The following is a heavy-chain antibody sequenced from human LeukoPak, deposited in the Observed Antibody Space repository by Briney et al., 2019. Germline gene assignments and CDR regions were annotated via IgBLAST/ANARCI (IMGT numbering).Heavy chain of an antibody. D-gene: IGHD2-21*02. V-gene: IGHV1-18*01. CDR3: TRGGKHIVVVTAIAYAFGI. Sequence: ASLKVSCKASGYTFTSYGISWVRQAPGQGLEWMGWISAYNGRTNYAQKFQGRVTMTTDTSTSTAYMELRSLRSDDTAVYYCTRGGKHIVVVTAIAYAFGIWGQGTMVTVSS. CDR1: GYTFTSYG. J-gene: IGHJ3*02. CDR2: ISAYNGRT.